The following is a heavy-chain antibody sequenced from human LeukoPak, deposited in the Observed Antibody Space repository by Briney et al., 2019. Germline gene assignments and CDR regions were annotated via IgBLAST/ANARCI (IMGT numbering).Heavy chain of an antibody. V-gene: IGHV6-1*01. Sequence: SQTLSLTCAISGDSVSSNSAAWNWIRQSPSRGLGWLGRTYYRSKWYNDYAVSVKSRITINPDTSKNQFSLQLNSVTPEDTAVYYCAESRVAVAGYNWFDPWGQGTLVTVSS. CDR2: TYYRSKWYN. CDR3: AESRVAVAGYNWFDP. D-gene: IGHD6-19*01. CDR1: GDSVSSNSAA. J-gene: IGHJ5*02.